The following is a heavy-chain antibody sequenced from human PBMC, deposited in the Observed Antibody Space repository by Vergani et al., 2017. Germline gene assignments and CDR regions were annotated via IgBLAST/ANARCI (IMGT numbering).Heavy chain of an antibody. CDR3: ARSVSYDSSGYNAY. V-gene: IGHV5-51*01. D-gene: IGHD3-22*01. J-gene: IGHJ4*02. Sequence: EVQLVQSGADVKKPGESLKISCKGSGYSFTSYWVGWVRQMPGKGLEWMGIIYPGDSATRYSPSFQGQVTISADKSISTSYLQWSSLKASDTAMYYCARSVSYDSSGYNAYWGQGTLVTVSS. CDR2: IYPGDSAT. CDR1: GYSFTSYW.